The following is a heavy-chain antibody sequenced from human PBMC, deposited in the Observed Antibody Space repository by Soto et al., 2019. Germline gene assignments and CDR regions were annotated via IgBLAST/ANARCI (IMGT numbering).Heavy chain of an antibody. CDR2: ILDDGSDK. J-gene: IGHJ4*02. D-gene: IGHD4-17*01. CDR1: GFSFSSYG. CDR3: ARDDDYGDNVLDY. Sequence: QVQLVESGGGVVQPGRSLRLSCAASGFSFSSYGMHWVRQAPGKGLEWVAVILDDGSDKDYTDAVKGRFTISRDNSKNTLYLEMNSLRAEDTAVYYCARDDDYGDNVLDYWGQGTLVAVSS. V-gene: IGHV3-33*01.